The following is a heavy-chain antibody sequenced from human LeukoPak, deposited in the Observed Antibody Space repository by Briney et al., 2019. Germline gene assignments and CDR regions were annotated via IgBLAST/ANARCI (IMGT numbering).Heavy chain of an antibody. D-gene: IGHD4-17*01. Sequence: SETLSLTCAVYGGSFSGYLWSWIRQSPGKGLEWIGEINDSGSTNYNPSLESRVTMSVDTSKSHLFLKMTSVTAADTAVYYCARAPSVTTSINFDSWGQGTLVTVSS. J-gene: IGHJ4*02. CDR2: INDSGST. CDR3: ARAPSVTTSINFDS. CDR1: GGSFSGYL. V-gene: IGHV4-34*01.